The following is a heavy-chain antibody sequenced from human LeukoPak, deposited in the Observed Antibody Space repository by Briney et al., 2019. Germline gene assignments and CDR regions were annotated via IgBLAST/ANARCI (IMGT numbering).Heavy chain of an antibody. V-gene: IGHV4-30-4*02. J-gene: IGHJ4*02. CDR1: GGSISSGDYY. Sequence: SETLSLTCTVSGGSISSGDYYWSWIRQPPGKGLEWIGYIYYSGSTYYNPSLKSRVTISIDTSKNQFSLKLSSVTAADTAVYYCARALMRELYYFDYWGQGTLVTVSS. CDR2: IYYSGST. CDR3: ARALMRELYYFDY. D-gene: IGHD1-26*01.